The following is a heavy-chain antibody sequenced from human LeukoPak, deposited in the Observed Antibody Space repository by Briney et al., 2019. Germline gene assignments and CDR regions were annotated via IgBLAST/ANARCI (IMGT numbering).Heavy chain of an antibody. J-gene: IGHJ5*02. D-gene: IGHD2-2*01. CDR2: INHSGST. CDR1: GGSFSGYS. Sequence: SSETLSLTCAVYGGSFSGYSWSWIRQPPGKRLEWIGEINHSGSTNYNPSLKSRVTISLDTSKNQFSLKLNSVTAADTAVYYCARGPARQPDPWGQGTLVTVSS. CDR3: ARGPARQPDP. V-gene: IGHV4-34*01.